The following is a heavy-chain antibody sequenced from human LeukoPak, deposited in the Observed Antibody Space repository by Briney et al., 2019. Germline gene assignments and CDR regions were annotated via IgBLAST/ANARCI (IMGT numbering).Heavy chain of an antibody. CDR1: GYTFNNYG. CDR2: ISAYNGDT. D-gene: IGHD6-19*01. J-gene: IGHJ4*02. CDR3: GRSSSGWSVDY. V-gene: IGHV1-18*01. Sequence: GASVKVSCKASGYTFNNYGFNWVRQAPGKGLEWMGWISAYNGDTKYAQKLQGRVTLTTDTSTSTAYMELRSLTSDDAAVYYCGRSSSGWSVDYWGQGALVTVSS.